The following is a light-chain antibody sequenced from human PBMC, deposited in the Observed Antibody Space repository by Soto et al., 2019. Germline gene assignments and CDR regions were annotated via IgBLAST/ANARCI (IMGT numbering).Light chain of an antibody. CDR1: SSDVGGYNY. J-gene: IGLJ1*01. Sequence: QSALTQPASVSGSPGQSITISCTGTSSDVGGYNYVSWYQQHPGKAPKLMIYEVSNRPSGVSDRFSGSKSGNTASLTISGLQAEDEADYYGSSYTSSSTLYVCGTGTKVTVL. CDR2: EVS. V-gene: IGLV2-14*01. CDR3: SSYTSSSTLYV.